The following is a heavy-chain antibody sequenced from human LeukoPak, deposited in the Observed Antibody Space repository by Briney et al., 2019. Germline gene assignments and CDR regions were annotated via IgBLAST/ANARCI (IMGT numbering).Heavy chain of an antibody. CDR3: ARDFGGYRSSTNCYLGHLDY. D-gene: IGHD2-2*01. CDR1: GFTFSSYS. J-gene: IGHJ4*02. CDR2: IISSSSYI. Sequence: GGSLRLSCAVSGFTFSSYSMNWVRQAPGKGLEWVSSIISSSSYIYYADSVKGRFTISRDNAKNSLYLQMNSLRAEDTAVYYCARDFGGYRSSTNCYLGHLDYWGQGTLVTVSS. V-gene: IGHV3-21*03.